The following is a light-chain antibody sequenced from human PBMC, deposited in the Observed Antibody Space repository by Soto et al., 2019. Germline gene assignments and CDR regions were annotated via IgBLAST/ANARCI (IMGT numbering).Light chain of an antibody. J-gene: IGLJ1*01. CDR1: SSDVGGYNY. CDR3: NSYTSSSLYV. Sequence: QSALTQPASVSGSPGQSITISCTGTSSDVGGYNYVSWYQQHPGKAPKLMIYEVSNRPSGVSNRFSGSKSGNTASLTISGLQAEDEADYYCNSYTSSSLYVLGTGTKVTV. V-gene: IGLV2-14*01. CDR2: EVS.